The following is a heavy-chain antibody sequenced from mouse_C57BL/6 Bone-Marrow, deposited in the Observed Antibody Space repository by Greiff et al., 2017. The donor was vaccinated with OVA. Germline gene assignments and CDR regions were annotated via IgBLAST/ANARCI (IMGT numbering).Heavy chain of an antibody. CDR2: IYPGSGST. Sequence: VQLQQPGAELVKPGASVKMSCKASGYTFTSYWITWVKQRPGQGLEWIGDIYPGSGSTNYNEKFKSKATLTVDTSSSTAYMQLSSLTSEDSAVYYCARWGNYGNYLAWFAYWGQGTLVTVSA. V-gene: IGHV1-55*01. CDR1: GYTFTSYW. J-gene: IGHJ3*01. CDR3: ARWGNYGNYLAWFAY. D-gene: IGHD2-1*01.